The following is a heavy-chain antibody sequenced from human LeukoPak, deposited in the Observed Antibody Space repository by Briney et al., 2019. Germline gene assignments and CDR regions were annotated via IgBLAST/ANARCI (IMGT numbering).Heavy chain of an antibody. CDR3: ARHNSYCSGGSCYDGGDY. D-gene: IGHD2-15*01. Sequence: PSETLSLTCTVSGGSISSYYWSWIRQPPGKGLEWIGYIYYSGSTNYNPSLKSRVTISVDTSKNQFSLKLSSVTAADTAVYYCARHNSYCSGGSCYDGGDYWGQGTLVTVSS. J-gene: IGHJ4*02. CDR2: IYYSGST. CDR1: GGSISSYY. V-gene: IGHV4-59*08.